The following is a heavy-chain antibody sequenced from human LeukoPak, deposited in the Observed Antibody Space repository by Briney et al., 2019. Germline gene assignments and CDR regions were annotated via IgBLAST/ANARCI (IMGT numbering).Heavy chain of an antibody. V-gene: IGHV3-30*18. J-gene: IGHJ4*02. CDR1: GFTFSSYG. D-gene: IGHD3-10*01. CDR3: AKDYYGSGSYDY. CDR2: ISYDGSNK. Sequence: GGSLRLSCAASGFTFSSYGMHWVRQAPGKGPEWVAVISYDGSNKYYADSVKGQFTISRDNSKNTLYLQMNSLRAEDTAVYYCAKDYYGSGSYDYWGQGSLVTVSS.